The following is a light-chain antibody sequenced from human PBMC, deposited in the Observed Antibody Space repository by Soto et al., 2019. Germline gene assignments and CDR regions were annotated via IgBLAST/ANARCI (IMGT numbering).Light chain of an antibody. V-gene: IGLV2-14*03. J-gene: IGLJ1*01. CDR2: DVN. CDR3: SSYTSRSTYV. Sequence: QSALTQPASVSESPGQSIAISCTGTSSDIGYYNYVSWYQQHAGKAPKLLIFDVNNRPSGISDRFSGSKSGNTASHTISGLQAEDEADYYCSSYTSRSTYVFGSGTKVTVL. CDR1: SSDIGYYNY.